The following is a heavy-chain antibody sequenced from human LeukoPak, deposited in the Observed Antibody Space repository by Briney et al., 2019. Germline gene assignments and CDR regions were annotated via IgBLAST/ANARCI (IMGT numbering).Heavy chain of an antibody. V-gene: IGHV4-39*01. Sequence: PSETLSLTCTVSGVSISSSNSYWGWIRQPPGKGLEWIGSIYYSGNTYYNASLKSQVSISIDTSKNQFSLRLTSVTAADTSVYFCARSPTSWYFDYWGQGTLVTVSS. D-gene: IGHD2-2*01. J-gene: IGHJ4*02. CDR3: ARSPTSWYFDY. CDR1: GVSISSSNSY. CDR2: IYYSGNT.